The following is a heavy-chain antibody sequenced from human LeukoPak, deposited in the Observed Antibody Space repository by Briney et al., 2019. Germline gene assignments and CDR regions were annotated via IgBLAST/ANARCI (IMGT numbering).Heavy chain of an antibody. V-gene: IGHV1-46*01. CDR3: ARDLLVGAYGMDV. CDR1: GYTFTSYY. D-gene: IGHD1-26*01. CDR2: INPSGGST. Sequence: WASVKVSCKASGYTFTSYYMHWVRQAPGQGLEWMGIINPSGGSTSYAQKFQGWVTMTRDTSISTAYMELSRLRSDDTAVYYCARDLLVGAYGMDVWGQGTTVTVSS. J-gene: IGHJ6*02.